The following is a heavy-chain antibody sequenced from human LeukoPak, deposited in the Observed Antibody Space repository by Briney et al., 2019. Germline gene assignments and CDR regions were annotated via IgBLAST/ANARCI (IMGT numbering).Heavy chain of an antibody. CDR1: GFTFSSYG. D-gene: IGHD1-26*01. CDR2: ISYDGSNK. CDR3: AKGWESYYYDMDV. J-gene: IGHJ6*02. Sequence: GGSLRLSCAASGFTFSSYGMHWVRQAPGKGLEWVAVISYDGSNKYYADSVKGRFTISRDNSKNTLYLQMNSLRAEDTAVYYCAKGWESYYYDMDVWGQGTTVTVSS. V-gene: IGHV3-30*18.